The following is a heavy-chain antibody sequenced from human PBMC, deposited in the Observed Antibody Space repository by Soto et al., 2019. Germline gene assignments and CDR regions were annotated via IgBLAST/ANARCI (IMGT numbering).Heavy chain of an antibody. CDR2: IKSKTDGGTA. J-gene: IGHJ6*02. V-gene: IGHV3-15*01. D-gene: IGHD3-10*01. Sequence: PGGSLRLSCAASGFTFSNPWMSWVRQAPGKGLEWVGRIKSKTDGGTAEYAASVKGRFTISRDDAESIAYLQMNSLKIEDTAVYYCSAHRSSLTMRRGITIGDYYYNGMDVWGQGTTVTVS. CDR1: GFTFSNPW. CDR3: SAHRSSLTMRRGITIGDYYYNGMDV.